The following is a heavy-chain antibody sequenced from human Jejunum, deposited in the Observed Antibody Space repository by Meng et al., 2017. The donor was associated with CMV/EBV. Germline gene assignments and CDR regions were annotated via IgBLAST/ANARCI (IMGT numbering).Heavy chain of an antibody. CDR1: GITYSDQY. J-gene: IGHJ4*02. V-gene: IGHV3-11*06. CDR2: ISSGDDYT. Sequence: QVVRSEGGLSKRERSLRLSCAASGITYSDQYMSWIRQAPGKGLELISYISSGDDYTNYADSVRGRVTVSRDNAKNSLYLQLNSLRAEDTALYYCTTVHYYAINYWGQGTLVTVSS. D-gene: IGHD1-26*01. CDR3: TTVHYYAINY.